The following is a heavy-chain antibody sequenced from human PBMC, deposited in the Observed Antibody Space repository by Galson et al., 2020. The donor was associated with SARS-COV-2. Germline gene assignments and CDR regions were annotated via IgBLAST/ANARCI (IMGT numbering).Heavy chain of an antibody. CDR2: IYYSGST. J-gene: IGHJ6*03. CDR3: ASSVRGVNYYYMDV. D-gene: IGHD3-10*01. Sequence: SETLSLTCTVSGGSISSYYWSWIRQPPGKGLEWIGYIYYSGSTNYNPSLKSRVTISVDTSKNQFSLKLSSVTAADTAVYYCASSVRGVNYYYMDVWGKGTTVTISS. CDR1: GGSISSYY. V-gene: IGHV4-59*01.